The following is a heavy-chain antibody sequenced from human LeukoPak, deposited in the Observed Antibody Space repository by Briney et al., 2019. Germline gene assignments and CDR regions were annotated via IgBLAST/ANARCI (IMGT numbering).Heavy chain of an antibody. V-gene: IGHV3-30*02. CDR3: ARDTGSLRGIIKCQFDY. D-gene: IGHD3-10*01. CDR2: IRHDGSNK. Sequence: GGSLRLSCAASGFPFSSYAMHWVRQAPGKGLEWVGFIRHDGSNKYHRDSVKGRFTISRDNSNNTLYLQMNSLRAEDTAVYYCARDTGSLRGIIKCQFDYWGQGTLVTVSS. CDR1: GFPFSSYA. J-gene: IGHJ4*02.